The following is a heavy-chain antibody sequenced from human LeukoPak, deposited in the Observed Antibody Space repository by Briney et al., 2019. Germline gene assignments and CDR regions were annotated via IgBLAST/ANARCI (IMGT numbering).Heavy chain of an antibody. Sequence: PSETLSLTCTVSGGSINSYYWSWIRQPPGKGLEWIGYIYYSGSTKYNPSLKSRVTISVDTSENRFSLKLTSVTAADTAVYYCARHSGSYGPFDYWGQGTLVTVSS. J-gene: IGHJ4*02. CDR3: ARHSGSYGPFDY. CDR2: IYYSGST. V-gene: IGHV4-59*08. D-gene: IGHD1-26*01. CDR1: GGSINSYY.